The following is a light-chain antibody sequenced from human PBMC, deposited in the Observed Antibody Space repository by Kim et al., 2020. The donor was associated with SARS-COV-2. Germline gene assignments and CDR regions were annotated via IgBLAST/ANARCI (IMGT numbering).Light chain of an antibody. V-gene: IGKV1-39*01. CDR2: AAS. Sequence: DIQMTLSPSSLSASVGDRVTITCRTSQSISSYLNWYQQKPGKAPKFLIYAASNLQSGVPSKLSGGGAGTDFTLTITSLQPEEYATGYCRQSHGTPRTFDQGTKLDIK. J-gene: IGKJ1*01. CDR3: RQSHGTPRT. CDR1: QSISSY.